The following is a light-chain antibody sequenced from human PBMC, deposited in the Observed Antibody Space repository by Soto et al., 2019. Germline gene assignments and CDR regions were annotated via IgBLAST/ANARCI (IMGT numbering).Light chain of an antibody. J-gene: IGKJ2*01. V-gene: IGKV3-15*01. CDR1: QRMNNE. Sequence: EIVMTQSPATLSLSPGERAALSCRASQRMNNELAWYQQKPGQPARLLIYGASASDTGVPARFTGSESGSEFKLTISGLQSEDFAVYYCQQVHNWPITFGQGTRLEI. CDR2: GAS. CDR3: QQVHNWPIT.